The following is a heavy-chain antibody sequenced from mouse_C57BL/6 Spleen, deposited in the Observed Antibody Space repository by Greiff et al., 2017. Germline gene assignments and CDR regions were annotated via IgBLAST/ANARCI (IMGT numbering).Heavy chain of an antibody. CDR2: IYPGDGDT. D-gene: IGHD2-1*01. J-gene: IGHJ3*01. Sequence: QVQLKESGPELVKPGASVKISCKASGYAFSSSWMNWVKQRPGKGLEWIGRIYPGDGDTNYNGKFKGKATMTADKSSSTAYMQLSSLTSEDSAVYFCAREDGNYLFAYWGQGTLVTVSA. CDR1: GYAFSSSW. V-gene: IGHV1-82*01. CDR3: AREDGNYLFAY.